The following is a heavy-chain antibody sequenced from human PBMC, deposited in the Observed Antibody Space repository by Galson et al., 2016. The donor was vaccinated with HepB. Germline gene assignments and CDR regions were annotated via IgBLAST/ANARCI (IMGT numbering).Heavy chain of an antibody. CDR1: GFSFSNSG. Sequence: SLRLSCAASGFSFSNSGMSWVRQAPGRGLEWVSGITRSGDATHYADFVKGRFSIPRDNAKNSLYLQMNSLRAEDTAVYYCARDRNYCSSSTCYDVFDIWGQGTMVTVTS. J-gene: IGHJ3*02. CDR2: ITRSGDAT. V-gene: IGHV3-23*01. CDR3: ARDRNYCSSSTCYDVFDI. D-gene: IGHD2-2*01.